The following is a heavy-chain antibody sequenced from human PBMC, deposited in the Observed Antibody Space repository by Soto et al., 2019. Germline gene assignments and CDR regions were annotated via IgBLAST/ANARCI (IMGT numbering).Heavy chain of an antibody. CDR2: IYYSGST. V-gene: IGHV4-39*01. D-gene: IGHD6-6*01. CDR1: GGSISSSSYY. CDR3: ARRGAGIAARYGMDV. Sequence: SETLSLTCTVSGGSISSSSYYWGWIRQPPGKGLEWIGSIYYSGSTYYNPSLKSRVTISVDTSKNQFSLKLSSVTAADTAVYYCARRGAGIAARYGMDVWGQGTTVTVSS. J-gene: IGHJ6*02.